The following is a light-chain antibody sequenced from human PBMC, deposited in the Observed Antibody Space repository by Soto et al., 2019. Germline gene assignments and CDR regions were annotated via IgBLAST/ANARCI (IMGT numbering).Light chain of an antibody. Sequence: QSVLTQPASVSGSPGQSITISCTGTNSDVGGYEFVSWYQQRPGKAPKLVIYDVTYRPSGVSDRFSGSKSGNTASLTISGLQAEDEADYYCSSYTTTIVIFGGGTKLTVL. V-gene: IGLV2-14*01. CDR2: DVT. CDR3: SSYTTTIVI. J-gene: IGLJ2*01. CDR1: NSDVGGYEF.